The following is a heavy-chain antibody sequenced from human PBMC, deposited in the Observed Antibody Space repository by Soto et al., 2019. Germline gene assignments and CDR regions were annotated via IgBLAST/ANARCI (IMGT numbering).Heavy chain of an antibody. CDR1: GYSFTTYW. Sequence: PGESLKISCKASGYSFTTYWIAWVRQMPGKGLEGMGIIYPGDSDSRYSPSFQGQVTISADKSISTAYRQWSSLKASDTAMYYCAIHNGTTTGMDVWGQGTTVTVSS. CDR2: IYPGDSDS. CDR3: AIHNGTTTGMDV. V-gene: IGHV5-51*01. J-gene: IGHJ6*02. D-gene: IGHD1-7*01.